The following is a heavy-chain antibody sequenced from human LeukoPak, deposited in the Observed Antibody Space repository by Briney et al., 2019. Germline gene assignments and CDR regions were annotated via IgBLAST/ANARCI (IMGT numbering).Heavy chain of an antibody. CDR2: ISSSSTFI. J-gene: IGHJ3*02. CDR1: GFTFSNYS. CDR3: ASAPASNLYDAFDI. D-gene: IGHD2-2*01. Sequence: AGGSLRLSCAASGFTFSNYSMNWVRQAPGKGLEWVSSISSSSTFIYYADSVKGRFTISRDNAKNSLYLRMNSLRAEDTAVYYCASAPASNLYDAFDIWGQGTMVTVSS. V-gene: IGHV3-21*01.